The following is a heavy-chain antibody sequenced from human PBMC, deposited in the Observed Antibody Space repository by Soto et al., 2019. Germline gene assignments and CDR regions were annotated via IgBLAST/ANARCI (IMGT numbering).Heavy chain of an antibody. D-gene: IGHD4-17*01. CDR1: GFTFSSYG. Sequence: QVQLVESGGGVVQPGRSLRLSCAASGFTFSSYGMHWVRQAPGKGLEWVAVIWYDGSNKYYADSVKGRFTISRDNSKNTLYLQMNSLRAEDTAVYYCARDLPTDYGGNGQKYYYGMDVWGQGTTVTVSS. CDR2: IWYDGSNK. V-gene: IGHV3-33*01. CDR3: ARDLPTDYGGNGQKYYYGMDV. J-gene: IGHJ6*02.